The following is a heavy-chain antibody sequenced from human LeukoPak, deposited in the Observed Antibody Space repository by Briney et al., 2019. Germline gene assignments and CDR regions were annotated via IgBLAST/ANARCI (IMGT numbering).Heavy chain of an antibody. CDR3: ATLWFGELLGDY. J-gene: IGHJ4*02. CDR1: GFAVSSNY. D-gene: IGHD3-10*01. V-gene: IGHV3-66*02. Sequence: GGSLRLSCAASGFAVSSNYMTWVRQAPGKGLEWVSVIYSGGSTYYADSVKGRFTISRDISKNTLYLQMNSLRAEDTAVYYCATLWFGELLGDYWGQGTLVTVSS. CDR2: IYSGGST.